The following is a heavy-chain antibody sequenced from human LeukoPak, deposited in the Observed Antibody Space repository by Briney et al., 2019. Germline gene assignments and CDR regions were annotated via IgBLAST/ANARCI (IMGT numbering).Heavy chain of an antibody. CDR2: INTSGDS. CDR3: ARAAHSGSLAPFDY. Sequence: SETLSLTCTVSGYSISSGYYWSWIRQPAGKGLEWIGRINTSGDSNYNPSLKSRVTMSVDTSKNQFSLKLSSVTAADTAVYYCARAAHSGSLAPFDYWGQGTLVTVSS. CDR1: GYSISSGYY. J-gene: IGHJ4*02. D-gene: IGHD1-26*01. V-gene: IGHV4-4*07.